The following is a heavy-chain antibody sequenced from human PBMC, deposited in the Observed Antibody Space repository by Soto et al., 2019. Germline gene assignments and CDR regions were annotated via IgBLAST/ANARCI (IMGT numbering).Heavy chain of an antibody. D-gene: IGHD5-12*01. V-gene: IGHV3-23*01. CDR3: AKERPRGYRTVLDY. CDR1: GFTFSSFG. CDR2: ISAGGSST. J-gene: IGHJ4*02. Sequence: EVQLLESGGGLVQPGGSLRLSCVGSGFTFSSFGMSWVRQAPGKGLEWVSVISAGGSSTYYADSVRGRFTVSRDNSKNTVYLQMSSLRADDTAVYFCAKERPRGYRTVLDYWGQGTLVSVSS.